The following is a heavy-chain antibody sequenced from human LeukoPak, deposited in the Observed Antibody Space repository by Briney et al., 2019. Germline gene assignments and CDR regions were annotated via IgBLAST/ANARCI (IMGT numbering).Heavy chain of an antibody. CDR2: ISSSSSYI. CDR1: GFTFSSYG. CDR3: ARAQYPPDFDY. J-gene: IGHJ4*02. D-gene: IGHD2/OR15-2a*01. Sequence: GGSLRLSCAASGFTFSSYGMHWVRQAPGKGLEWVSSISSSSSYIYYADSVKGRFTISRDNAKNSLYLQMNSLRAEDTAVYYCARAQYPPDFDYWGQGTLVTVSS. V-gene: IGHV3-21*01.